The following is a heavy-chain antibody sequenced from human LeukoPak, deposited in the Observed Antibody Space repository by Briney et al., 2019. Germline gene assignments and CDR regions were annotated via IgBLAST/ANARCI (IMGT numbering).Heavy chain of an antibody. CDR3: ASQDYGDYGGAFDI. J-gene: IGHJ3*02. CDR2: INHSGST. D-gene: IGHD4-17*01. Sequence: PSETLSLTCAVYGGSFSGYYWSWIRQPPGKGLEWIGEINHSGSTNYNPSLKSRVTISVDTSKNQFSLKLSSVTAADTAVYYRASQDYGDYGGAFDIWGQGTMVTVSS. CDR1: GGSFSGYY. V-gene: IGHV4-34*01.